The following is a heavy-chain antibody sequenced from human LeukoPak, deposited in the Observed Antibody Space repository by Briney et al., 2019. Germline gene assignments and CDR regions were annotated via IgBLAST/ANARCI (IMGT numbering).Heavy chain of an antibody. CDR2: IYSSETT. D-gene: IGHD2-15*01. CDR3: ARTHCSGGNCYHFDY. V-gene: IGHV4-4*07. J-gene: IGHJ4*02. Sequence: PPETLSLTCTVSGGSISNYYGSWIRQPAGKGLEWIGRIYSSETTDYNPSLQGRAAMSVDTSKNQFSLKLSSVTAADTAVYYCARTHCSGGNCYHFDYWGQGTLVTVSS. CDR1: GGSISNYY.